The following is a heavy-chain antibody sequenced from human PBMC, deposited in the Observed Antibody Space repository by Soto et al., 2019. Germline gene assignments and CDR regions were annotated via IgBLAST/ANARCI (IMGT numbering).Heavy chain of an antibody. D-gene: IGHD6-19*01. V-gene: IGHV4-34*01. CDR1: GGSFRGYY. CDR2: SNHSGST. CDR3: ATNSYTSDWYLYYFDY. J-gene: IGHJ4*02. Sequence: XLACADYGGSFRGYYWSWIRQPPRKGLEGIGESNHSGSTNYNPSLKSRVTISVDTTKNQFSPKLSSVTAADTAVYYCATNSYTSDWYLYYFDYWGEGTLVTVSS.